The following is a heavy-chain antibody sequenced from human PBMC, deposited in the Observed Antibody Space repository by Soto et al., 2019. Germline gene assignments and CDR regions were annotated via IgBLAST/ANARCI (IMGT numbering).Heavy chain of an antibody. Sequence: QVQLVESGGGVVQPGRSLRLSCAASGFTFSSYAIHWVRQAPGKGLEWVAVTSYDGSKKYYADSVKGRFTISRDNXXNTLYLQMNSLRPEDTAVYYCARDKEYYDFWSPYHWGQGTLVTVSS. CDR2: TSYDGSKK. CDR1: GFTFSSYA. J-gene: IGHJ4*02. D-gene: IGHD3-3*01. CDR3: ARDKEYYDFWSPYH. V-gene: IGHV3-30*04.